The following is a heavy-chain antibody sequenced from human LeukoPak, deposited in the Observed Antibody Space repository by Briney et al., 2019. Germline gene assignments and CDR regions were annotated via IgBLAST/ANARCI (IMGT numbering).Heavy chain of an antibody. CDR2: INQDGSAQ. Sequence: QPGGSLRLSCAASGFTFSSYGMHWVRQAPGKGLEWVANINQDGSAQYYVDSVKGRFTISRDNAKSSLYLQMNSLRAEDTAVYYCARSARWGQGTLVTVSS. V-gene: IGHV3-7*01. CDR1: GFTFSSYG. J-gene: IGHJ4*02. CDR3: ARSAR.